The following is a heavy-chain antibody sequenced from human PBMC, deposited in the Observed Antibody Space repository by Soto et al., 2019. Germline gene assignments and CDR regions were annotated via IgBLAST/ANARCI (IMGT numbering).Heavy chain of an antibody. V-gene: IGHV4-34*01. CDR3: ARGLWGYYDSSGYLDY. J-gene: IGHJ4*02. Sequence: SETLSLTCGVSGGSMSTYFWSWIRQPAGKGLEWIGEINHSGSTNYNPSLKSRVTISVDTSKNQFSLKLSSVTAADTAVYYCARGLWGYYDSSGYLDYWGQGTLVTVSS. D-gene: IGHD3-22*01. CDR2: INHSGST. CDR1: GGSMSTYF.